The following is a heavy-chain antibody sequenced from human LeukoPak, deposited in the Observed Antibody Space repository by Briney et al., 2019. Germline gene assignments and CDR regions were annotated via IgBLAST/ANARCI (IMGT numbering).Heavy chain of an antibody. CDR1: GFTVSSDY. Sequence: GGSLRLSCVVSGFTVSSDYMSWVRQAPGKGLEWVSDIYSGGSTYYADSVKGRFTISRDNSKNTLYLQMNSLRAEDTAVYYCARERIAAAGGVDPWGQGTLVTVSS. J-gene: IGHJ5*02. V-gene: IGHV3-66*01. D-gene: IGHD6-13*01. CDR2: IYSGGST. CDR3: ARERIAAAGGVDP.